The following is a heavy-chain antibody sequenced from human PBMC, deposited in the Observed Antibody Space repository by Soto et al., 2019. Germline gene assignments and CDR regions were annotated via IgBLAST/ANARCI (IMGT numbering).Heavy chain of an antibody. V-gene: IGHV3-30-3*01. CDR2: ISYDGSNK. CDR3: ARDAFVEWEQQLGFCRY. Sequence: QVQLVESGGGVVQPGRSLRLSCAASGFTFSSYAMHWVRQAPGKGLEWVAVISYDGSNKYYADSVKGRFTISRDNSKNTLYLQMNSLRAEDTAVYYCARDAFVEWEQQLGFCRYWGQGTLVTVSS. J-gene: IGHJ4*02. CDR1: GFTFSSYA. D-gene: IGHD6-13*01.